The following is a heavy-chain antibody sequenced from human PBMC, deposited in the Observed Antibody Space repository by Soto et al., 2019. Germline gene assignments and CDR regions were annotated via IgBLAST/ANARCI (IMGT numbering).Heavy chain of an antibody. V-gene: IGHV4-34*01. CDR1: GGSFSGYY. J-gene: IGHJ4*02. D-gene: IGHD5-18*01. CDR3: ARSGTAMVYRYFDY. Sequence: QVQLQQWGAGLLKPSETLSLTCAVYGGSFSGYYWSWIRQPPGKGLEWIGEINHSGSTNYNPSLKGRVTISVDTSKNQFSLKLSSVTAADTAVYYCARSGTAMVYRYFDYWGQGTLVTVSS. CDR2: INHSGST.